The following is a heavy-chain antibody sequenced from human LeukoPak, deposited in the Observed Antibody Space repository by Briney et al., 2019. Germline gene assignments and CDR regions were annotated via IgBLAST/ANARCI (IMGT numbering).Heavy chain of an antibody. Sequence: GASVKVSCKASGYTFTSYAMNWVRQAPGQGLEWMGGIIPIFGTANYAQKFQDRVTITADESTSTAYMELSSLRSEDTAVYYCARDLSMVRGVLDYSGQGTLVTVSS. J-gene: IGHJ4*02. CDR2: IIPIFGTA. V-gene: IGHV1-69*13. D-gene: IGHD3-10*01. CDR3: ARDLSMVRGVLDY. CDR1: GYTFTSYA.